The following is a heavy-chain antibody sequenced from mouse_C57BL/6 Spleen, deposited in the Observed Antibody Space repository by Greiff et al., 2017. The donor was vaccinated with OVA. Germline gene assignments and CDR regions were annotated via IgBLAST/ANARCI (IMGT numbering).Heavy chain of an antibody. Sequence: VQLQQPGAELVMPGASVKLSCKASGYTFTSYWMHWVKQRPGQGLEWIGEIDPSDSYTNYNQKFKGKSTLTVDKSSSTAYMQLSSLTSEDSAVYYCATNWDETYWGQGTLVTVSA. J-gene: IGHJ3*01. V-gene: IGHV1-69*01. CDR2: IDPSDSYT. CDR3: ATNWDETY. D-gene: IGHD4-1*01. CDR1: GYTFTSYW.